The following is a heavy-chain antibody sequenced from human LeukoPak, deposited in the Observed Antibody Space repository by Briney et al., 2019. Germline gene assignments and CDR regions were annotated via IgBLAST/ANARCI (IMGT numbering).Heavy chain of an antibody. J-gene: IGHJ4*02. CDR3: ARVDSSSSDSDFDY. D-gene: IGHD6-6*01. Sequence: EASVKVSCKASGGTFSSYAISWVRQAPGQGLEWMGRIIPILGIANYAQKFQGRVTITADKSTSTAYMELSSLRSEDTAVYYCARVDSSSSDSDFDYWGQGTLVTVSS. CDR1: GGTFSSYA. CDR2: IIPILGIA. V-gene: IGHV1-69*04.